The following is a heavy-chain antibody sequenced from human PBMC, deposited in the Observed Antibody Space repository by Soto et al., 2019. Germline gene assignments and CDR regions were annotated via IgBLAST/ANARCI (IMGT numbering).Heavy chain of an antibody. V-gene: IGHV3-33*01. CDR1: GFTFSSYG. Sequence: GGSLRLSCAASGFTFSSYGMHWVRQAPGKGLEWVAVIWYDGSNKYYADSVKGRFTISRDNSKTTLYRQMSGLRAEETAVYYCARVLSLVPGAIGLYYYYGMDVWGQGTSVTVS. CDR3: ARVLSLVPGAIGLYYYYGMDV. CDR2: IWYDGSNK. D-gene: IGHD2-2*01. J-gene: IGHJ6*02.